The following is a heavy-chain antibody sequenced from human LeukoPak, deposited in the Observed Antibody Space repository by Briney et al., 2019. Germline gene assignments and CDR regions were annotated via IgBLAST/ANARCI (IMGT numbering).Heavy chain of an antibody. Sequence: SQTLSLTCTVSGGSISSGGYYWSWIRQHPGKGLEWIGYIYYSGGTYYNPSLKSRVTISVDTSKNQFSLNLSSVTAADTAVYYCARSQDIIAVPAALPVRWGQGTLVTVSS. V-gene: IGHV4-31*03. CDR2: IYYSGGT. CDR1: GGSISSGGYY. J-gene: IGHJ4*02. D-gene: IGHD2-2*01. CDR3: ARSQDIIAVPAALPVR.